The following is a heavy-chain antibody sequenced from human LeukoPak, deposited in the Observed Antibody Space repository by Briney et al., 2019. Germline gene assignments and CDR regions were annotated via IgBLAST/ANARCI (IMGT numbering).Heavy chain of an antibody. J-gene: IGHJ4*02. V-gene: IGHV3-74*01. CDR1: GFTFSSCW. D-gene: IGHD5-18*01. CDR3: ARDREYSYGIDY. Sequence: GGSLRLSCAASGFTFSSCWMHWVRQAPGKGLVWVSRINSDGSSTSYADSVKGRFTTSRDNAKNTLYLQMNSLRAEDTAVYYCARDREYSYGIDYWGQGTLVTVSS. CDR2: INSDGSST.